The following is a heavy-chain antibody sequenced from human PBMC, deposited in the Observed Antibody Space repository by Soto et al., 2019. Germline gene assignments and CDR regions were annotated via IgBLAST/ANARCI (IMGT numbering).Heavy chain of an antibody. Sequence: QLQLEESGPGLVKPSETLSLTCTVSGGSVTASNYWGWIRQPPGKGLEWIGSTASYNPSLKSRVTISVETSKNQFSLTLNSVTTADTAVYYCARADAPYYYDYSGFSFGYWGQGTLVTVSP. J-gene: IGHJ4*02. V-gene: IGHV4-61*05. CDR3: ARADAPYYYDYSGFSFGY. D-gene: IGHD3-22*01. CDR1: GGSVTASNY. CDR2: TA.